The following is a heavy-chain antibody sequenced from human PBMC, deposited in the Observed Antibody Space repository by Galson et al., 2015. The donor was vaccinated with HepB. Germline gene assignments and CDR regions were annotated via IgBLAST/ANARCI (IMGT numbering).Heavy chain of an antibody. CDR3: ARHPWGSAPAGPGRYFDY. J-gene: IGHJ4*02. D-gene: IGHD3-16*01. CDR2: IYPGDSDT. Sequence: QSGAEVKKPGESLKISCKGSGYSFTSYWIGWVRQMPGKGLEWMGIIYPGDSDTRYSPSFQGQVTISADKSISTAYLQWSSLKASATAMYYCARHPWGSAPAGPGRYFDYWGQGTLVTVSS. V-gene: IGHV5-51*01. CDR1: GYSFTSYW.